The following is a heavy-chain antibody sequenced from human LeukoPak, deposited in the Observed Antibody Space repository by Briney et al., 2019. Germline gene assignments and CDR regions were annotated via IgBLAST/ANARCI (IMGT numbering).Heavy chain of an antibody. Sequence: GESLKISCKGSGYSFTSYWIGWVRQMPGKGLEWMGIIYPGDSDTRYSPSSQGQVTISADKSISTAYLQWSSLKASDTAMYYCARLPPGWDCSGGSCYGFDYWGQGTLVTVSS. D-gene: IGHD2-15*01. CDR2: IYPGDSDT. CDR3: ARLPPGWDCSGGSCYGFDY. CDR1: GYSFTSYW. V-gene: IGHV5-51*01. J-gene: IGHJ4*02.